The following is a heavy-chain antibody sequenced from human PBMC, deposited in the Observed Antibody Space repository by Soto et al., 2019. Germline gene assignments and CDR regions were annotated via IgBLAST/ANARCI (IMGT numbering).Heavy chain of an antibody. J-gene: IGHJ4*02. CDR3: AKDKHSVVVTAPFDY. V-gene: IGHV3-30*18. CDR1: GFTFSSYV. Sequence: QVQLVESGGGVVQPGRSLRLSCAASGFTFSSYVMHWVRQAPGKGLEWVAVISYDGSNKYYADSVKARFTISRDNSKNTLYLQMNSLRAEDTAVYYCAKDKHSVVVTAPFDYWGQGTLVTVSS. D-gene: IGHD2-21*02. CDR2: ISYDGSNK.